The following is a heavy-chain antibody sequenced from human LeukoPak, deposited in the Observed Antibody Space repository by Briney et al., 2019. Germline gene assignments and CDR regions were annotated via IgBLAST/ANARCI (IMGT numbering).Heavy chain of an antibody. CDR3: ARDDTALSLIDY. Sequence: GGSLRLSCADCGFIFGSYSMNWVRQAPGKGLEWVSSIGSRSTYIYYADSVKGRFTISRDNAKNSLYLQMNSLRAEDTAVYFCARDDTALSLIDYWGQGTLVTVSS. V-gene: IGHV3-21*01. CDR1: GFIFGSYS. CDR2: IGSRSTYI. D-gene: IGHD5-18*01. J-gene: IGHJ4*02.